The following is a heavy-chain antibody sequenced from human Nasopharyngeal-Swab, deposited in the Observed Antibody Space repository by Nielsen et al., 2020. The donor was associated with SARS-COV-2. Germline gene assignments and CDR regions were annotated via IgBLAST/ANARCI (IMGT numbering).Heavy chain of an antibody. Sequence: WIRQPPGKGLEWVSVIYSGGSTYYADSVKGRFTISRHNSKNTLYLQMSSLRAEDTAVYYCARDLVCSGGSCYRYYYYYGMDVWGQGTTVTVSS. J-gene: IGHJ6*02. V-gene: IGHV3-53*04. CDR3: ARDLVCSGGSCYRYYYYYGMDV. D-gene: IGHD2-15*01. CDR2: IYSGGST.